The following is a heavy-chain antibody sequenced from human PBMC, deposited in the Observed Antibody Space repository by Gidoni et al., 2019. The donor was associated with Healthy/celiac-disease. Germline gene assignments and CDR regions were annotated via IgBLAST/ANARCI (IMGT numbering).Heavy chain of an antibody. D-gene: IGHD2-21*02. Sequence: EVQLVESGGGLVQPGGSLRLSCSASGFTFSSYAMHWVRQAPGKGLEYVSAISSNGGSTYYADSVKGRFTISRDNSKNTLYLQMSSLRAEDTAVYYCVKHIVVVTTHAFDIWGQGTMVTVSS. CDR1: GFTFSSYA. V-gene: IGHV3-64D*06. CDR3: VKHIVVVTTHAFDI. CDR2: ISSNGGST. J-gene: IGHJ3*02.